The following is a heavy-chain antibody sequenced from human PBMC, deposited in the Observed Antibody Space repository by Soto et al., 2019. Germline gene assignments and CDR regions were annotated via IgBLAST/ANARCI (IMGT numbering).Heavy chain of an antibody. Sequence: QSRGSLRVSCAASVLTFSIYGMHWVRQAPGKGLEWVAVISYDGSNKYYADSVKGRFTISRDNSKNTLYLQMNSLRAEDTAVYYCAQRTTAFDYWGQGTLVTVSS. J-gene: IGHJ4*02. CDR2: ISYDGSNK. CDR1: VLTFSIYG. D-gene: IGHD4-17*01. V-gene: IGHV3-30*03. CDR3: AQRTTAFDY.